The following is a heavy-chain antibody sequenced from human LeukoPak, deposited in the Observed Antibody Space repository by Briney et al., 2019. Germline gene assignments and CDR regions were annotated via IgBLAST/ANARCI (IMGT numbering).Heavy chain of an antibody. CDR2: ISSSGRTT. Sequence: GGSLRLSCAASGFTFDDYGLSWVRQPPGKGLEWVSFISSSGRTTYYADSVKGRITISRDNAKNSLHLQLDSLRVEDTAVYYCALTRGYAGYDLDSWGQGTLVTVSS. D-gene: IGHD5-12*01. J-gene: IGHJ4*02. V-gene: IGHV3-48*03. CDR1: GFTFDDYG. CDR3: ALTRGYAGYDLDS.